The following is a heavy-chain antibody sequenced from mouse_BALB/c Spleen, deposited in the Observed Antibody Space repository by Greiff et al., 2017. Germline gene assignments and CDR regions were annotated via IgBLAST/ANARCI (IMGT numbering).Heavy chain of an antibody. CDR3: ARSGNFLMDY. J-gene: IGHJ4*01. Sequence: DVMLVESGGGLVKPGGSLKLSCAASGFAFSSYDMSWVRQTPEKRLEWVAYISSGGGSTYYPDTVKGRFTISRDNAKNTLYLQMSSLKSEDTAMYYCARSGNFLMDYWGQGTSVTVSS. CDR2: ISSGGGST. V-gene: IGHV5-12-1*01. CDR1: GFAFSSYD. D-gene: IGHD1-1*01.